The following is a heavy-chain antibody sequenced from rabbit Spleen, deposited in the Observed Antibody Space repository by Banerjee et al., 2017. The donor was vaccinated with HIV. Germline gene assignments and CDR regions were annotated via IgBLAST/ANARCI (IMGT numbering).Heavy chain of an antibody. CDR1: GFSFSSNSY. CDR2: IDAGGSGFT. J-gene: IGHJ6*01. Sequence: QSLEESGGDLVKPGASLTLTCTASGFSFSSNSYMCWVRQAPGKGLEWIACIDAGGSGFTYFATWAKGRFTCSKTSSTTVTLQMTRLTAADTATYFCARDTGSSFSSYGMDLWGQGTLVTVS. V-gene: IGHV1S40*01. D-gene: IGHD8-1*01. CDR3: ARDTGSSFSSYGMDL.